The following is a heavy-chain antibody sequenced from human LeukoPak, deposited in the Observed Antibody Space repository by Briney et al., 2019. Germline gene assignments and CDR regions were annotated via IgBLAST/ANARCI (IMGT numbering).Heavy chain of an antibody. CDR1: GFTFCDYA. J-gene: IGHJ4*02. CDR2: IRSKAYGGTT. V-gene: IGHV3-49*04. D-gene: IGHD1-26*01. CDR3: TRGSYGPRAY. Sequence: GGSLRLSCTASGFTFCDYAMSWVRQARGKGREWVGFIRSKAYGGTTEYAASVKGRFTISRDDSKSIAYLQMNSLKTEDTAVYYCTRGSYGPRAYWGQGTLVTVSS.